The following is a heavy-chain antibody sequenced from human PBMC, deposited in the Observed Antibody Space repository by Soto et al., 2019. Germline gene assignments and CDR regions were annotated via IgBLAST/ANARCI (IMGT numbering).Heavy chain of an antibody. CDR2: IGGSGETT. V-gene: IGHV3-23*01. D-gene: IGHD2-15*01. J-gene: IGHJ4*02. Sequence: PGGSLRLSCAASGFIFIGSAMCWVRQAPGKGLEWVSTIGGSGETTYYAESVKGRFTISRDNAKNTMYLQMKSLRGDDTALYYCVKDCGGDGSGTDWGQGTRVTVPS. CDR3: VKDCGGDGSGTD. CDR1: GFIFIGSA.